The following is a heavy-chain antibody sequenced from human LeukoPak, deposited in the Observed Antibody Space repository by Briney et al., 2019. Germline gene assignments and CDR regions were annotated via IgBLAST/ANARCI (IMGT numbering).Heavy chain of an antibody. Sequence: GGSLRLSCAASGFTVSSNYMSWVRQAPGKGLEWVSVIYSGGSTYYADSVKGRFTISRHNSKNTLYLQMNSLRAEDTAVYYCAKGHIAAAGCIDYWGQGTLVTVSS. J-gene: IGHJ4*02. CDR3: AKGHIAAAGCIDY. D-gene: IGHD6-13*01. V-gene: IGHV3-53*04. CDR1: GFTVSSNY. CDR2: IYSGGST.